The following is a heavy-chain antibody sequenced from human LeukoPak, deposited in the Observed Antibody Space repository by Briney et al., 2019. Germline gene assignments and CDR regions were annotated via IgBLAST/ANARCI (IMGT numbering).Heavy chain of an antibody. CDR3: ARDRRMYYYDSSGSYFDY. CDR1: GGTFSSYA. CDR2: IIPILGIA. V-gene: IGHV1-69*04. J-gene: IGHJ4*02. Sequence: ASVKASCKASGGTFSSYAISWVRQAPGQGLEWMGRIIPILGIANYAQKFQGRVTITADKSTSTAYMELSSLRSEDTAVYYCARDRRMYYYDSSGSYFDYWGQGTLVTVSS. D-gene: IGHD3-22*01.